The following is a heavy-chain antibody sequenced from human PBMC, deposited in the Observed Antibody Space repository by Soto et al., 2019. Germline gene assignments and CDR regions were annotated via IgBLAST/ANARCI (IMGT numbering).Heavy chain of an antibody. Sequence: PGESLKISCQGSGYTFNRFWIGWVRQMPGEGLEWMGLMFPWTSDTRYSPSFQGHVSISVDRSTGTGYLQWNSLRAEDTAVYYCAITSRDYYDSSGYPWGQGTQVTVSS. CDR2: MFPWTSDT. CDR3: AITSRDYYDSSGYP. V-gene: IGHV5-51*01. D-gene: IGHD3-22*01. J-gene: IGHJ5*02. CDR1: GYTFNRFW.